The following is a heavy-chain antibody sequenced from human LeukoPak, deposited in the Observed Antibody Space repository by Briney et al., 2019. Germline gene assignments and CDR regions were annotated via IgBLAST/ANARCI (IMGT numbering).Heavy chain of an antibody. CDR3: ARDAYDYVWGRNWFDP. J-gene: IGHJ5*02. V-gene: IGHV1-2*02. D-gene: IGHD3-16*01. CDR2: INPNSGGT. Sequence: ASVKVPCKASGYTFTGNYIHWVRQAPGQGLEWMGWINPNSGGTNYAQKFQGRVTMTRDTSISTAYMELSRLRSDDTAVYYCARDAYDYVWGRNWFDPWGQGTLVTVSS. CDR1: GYTFTGNY.